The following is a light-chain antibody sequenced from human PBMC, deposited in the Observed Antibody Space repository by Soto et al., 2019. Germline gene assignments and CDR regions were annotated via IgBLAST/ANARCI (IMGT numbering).Light chain of an antibody. V-gene: IGLV2-14*01. Sequence: QSVLTQPASVSGSPGQSITISCTGTSSDVGGYNYVSWYQQHPGKAPKLMIYDVSNRPSGVSNRFSGSKSGNTASLTIPGLQAEDEADYYCSSYTSSRGYVFGTGTKVTVL. J-gene: IGLJ1*01. CDR3: SSYTSSRGYV. CDR2: DVS. CDR1: SSDVGGYNY.